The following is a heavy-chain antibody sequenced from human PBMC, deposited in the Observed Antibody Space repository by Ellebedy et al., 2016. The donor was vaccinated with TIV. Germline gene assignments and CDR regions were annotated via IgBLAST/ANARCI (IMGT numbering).Heavy chain of an antibody. CDR3: ASRSYEYYYNGMDV. V-gene: IGHV3-53*01. J-gene: IGHJ6*02. CDR1: EFPVSSNY. D-gene: IGHD3-16*01. Sequence: PGGSLRLSCAASEFPVSSNYINWVRQAPGKGLEWVSVIYSGGSTYYAASVKGRFTISRDNSKNTLYLHMNSLRAEDTAVYYCASRSYEYYYNGMDVWGQGTTVTVSS. CDR2: IYSGGST.